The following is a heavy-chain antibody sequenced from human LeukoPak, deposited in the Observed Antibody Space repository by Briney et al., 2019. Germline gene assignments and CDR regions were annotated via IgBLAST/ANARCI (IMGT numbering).Heavy chain of an antibody. J-gene: IGHJ6*02. CDR1: GGSISSYY. CDR2: IYYSGST. D-gene: IGHD6-13*01. CDR3: ARGAVIAAADEYYYGMDV. V-gene: IGHV4-59*01. Sequence: SETLPLTCTVSGGSISSYYWSWIRQPPGKGLQWIGYIYYSGSTNYNPSLKSRVTISVDTSKNQFSLKLSSVTAADTAVYYCARGAVIAAADEYYYGMDVWGQGTTVTVSS.